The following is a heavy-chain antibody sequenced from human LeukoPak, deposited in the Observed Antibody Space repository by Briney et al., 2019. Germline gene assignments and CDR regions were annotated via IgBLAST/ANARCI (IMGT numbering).Heavy chain of an antibody. Sequence: PGGSLRLSCAASGLTFSSYAMSWVRQAPGKGLEWVSAISGSGGSTYYADSVKGRFTISRDNSKNTLYLQMNSLRAEDTAVYYCAKEMSYYDSSGYYTQYFDYWGQGTLVTVSS. J-gene: IGHJ4*02. CDR3: AKEMSYYDSSGYYTQYFDY. CDR2: ISGSGGST. CDR1: GLTFSSYA. V-gene: IGHV3-23*01. D-gene: IGHD3-22*01.